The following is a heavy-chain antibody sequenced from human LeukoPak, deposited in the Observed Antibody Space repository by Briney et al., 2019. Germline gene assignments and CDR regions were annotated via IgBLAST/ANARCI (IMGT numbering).Heavy chain of an antibody. J-gene: IGHJ4*02. CDR3: ARVGGGSSWLLFYY. V-gene: IGHV1-18*01. CDR2: ISAYNGNT. CDR1: GYTFTSYG. D-gene: IGHD6-13*01. Sequence: ASVKVSCKPSGYTFTSYGISWVQQAPGQGLECMAWISAYNGNTYYAQKLQGRFTMTRDTSTSTRYMELRSLRADDTAVYYCARVGGGSSWLLFYYWGQGTLVTVSS.